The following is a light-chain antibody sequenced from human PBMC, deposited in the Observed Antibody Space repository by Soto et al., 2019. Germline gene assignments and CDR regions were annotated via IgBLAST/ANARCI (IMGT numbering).Light chain of an antibody. CDR2: GAS. CDR3: QQYGSSGT. CDR1: QSVSSSY. Sequence: IVMPQFPAPLSVSPGERAPLFCRASQSVSSSYLAWYQQKPGQAPRLLIHGASSRATGIPDRFSGSGSGTDFTLTIRRLEPEDFAVYYCQQYGSSGTFGQGTKVDIK. V-gene: IGKV3-20*01. J-gene: IGKJ1*01.